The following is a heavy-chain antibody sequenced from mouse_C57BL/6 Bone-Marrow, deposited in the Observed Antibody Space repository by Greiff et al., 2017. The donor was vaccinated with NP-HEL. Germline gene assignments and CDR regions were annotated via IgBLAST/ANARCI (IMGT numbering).Heavy chain of an antibody. CDR2: IDPENGDT. J-gene: IGHJ4*01. D-gene: IGHD1-1*01. CDR3: TPHYYGSSPVDY. V-gene: IGHV14-4*01. CDR1: GFNIKDDY. Sequence: EVQLQQSGAELVRPGASVKLSCTASGFNIKDDYMHWVKQRPEQGLEWIGWIDPENGDTEYASKFKGKATITADTSSNTAYLQLSSLTSEDTAVYYCTPHYYGSSPVDYGGQGTSVTVSS.